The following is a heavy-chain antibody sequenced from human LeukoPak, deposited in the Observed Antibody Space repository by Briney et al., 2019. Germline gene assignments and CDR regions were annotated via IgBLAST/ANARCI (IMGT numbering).Heavy chain of an antibody. Sequence: PSETLSLTCTVSGGSISSYYWSWIRQPPGKGLEWIGYIYYSGSTNYNPSLKSRVTISVDTSKNQFSLKLSSVTAADTAVYYRARVVVTAVGYNAFDIWGQGTMVTVSS. V-gene: IGHV4-59*01. CDR3: ARVVVTAVGYNAFDI. CDR1: GGSISSYY. J-gene: IGHJ3*02. D-gene: IGHD2-21*02. CDR2: IYYSGST.